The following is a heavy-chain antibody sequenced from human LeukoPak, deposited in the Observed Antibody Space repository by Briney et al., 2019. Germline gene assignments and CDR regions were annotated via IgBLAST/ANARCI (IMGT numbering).Heavy chain of an antibody. CDR2: ISAYNGNT. Sequence: GASVKVSCKASGYTFTSYGISWVRQAPGQGLEWMGWISAYNGNTNYAQKLQGRVTMTTDTSTSTAYMELRSLRSDDTAVYYCARDLCSGGSCCAPFDYWGQGTLVTVSS. CDR3: ARDLCSGGSCCAPFDY. J-gene: IGHJ4*02. CDR1: GYTFTSYG. V-gene: IGHV1-18*01. D-gene: IGHD2-15*01.